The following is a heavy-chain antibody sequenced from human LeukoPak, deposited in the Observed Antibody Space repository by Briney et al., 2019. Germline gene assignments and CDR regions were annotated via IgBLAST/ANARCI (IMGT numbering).Heavy chain of an antibody. CDR1: GYTFTGYH. CDR2: INPNSGDT. CDR3: ARVADWLLHFDY. Sequence: ASVKVSCKASGYTFTGYHMHWLRQAPGQGLEWMGRINPNSGDTNYAQKFQGRVAMTRDTSISTAFMELTRLRSDDTAVYYCARVADWLLHFDYWGQGTLVTVSS. D-gene: IGHD3-9*01. V-gene: IGHV1-2*06. J-gene: IGHJ4*02.